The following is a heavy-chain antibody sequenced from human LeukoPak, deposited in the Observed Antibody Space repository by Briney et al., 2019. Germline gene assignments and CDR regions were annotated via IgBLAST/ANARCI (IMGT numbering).Heavy chain of an antibody. D-gene: IGHD3-10*01. V-gene: IGHV4-59*01. CDR2: IYYSGYT. J-gene: IGHJ6*03. CDR1: SGSISSYY. Sequence: PSETLSLTCTVSSGSISSYYWSWIRQPPGKGLEWIGYIYYSGYTNYKSSLKSRVTISVDTSKNQFSLKLSSVTAADTAVYYCARTTMVRGTYYMDVWGKGTTVTVSS. CDR3: ARTTMVRGTYYMDV.